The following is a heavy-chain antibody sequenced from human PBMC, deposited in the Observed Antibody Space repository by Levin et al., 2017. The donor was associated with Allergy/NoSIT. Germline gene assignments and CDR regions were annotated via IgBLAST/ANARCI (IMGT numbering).Heavy chain of an antibody. Sequence: SQTLSLTCAVYGGSFSGYYWSWIRQPPGKGLEWIGEINHSGSTNYNPSLKSRVTISVDTSKNQFSLKLSSVTAADTAVYYCARDGYSYGYVRYYYGMDVWGQGTTVTVSS. CDR3: ARDGYSYGYVRYYYGMDV. J-gene: IGHJ6*02. CDR1: GGSFSGYY. CDR2: INHSGST. V-gene: IGHV4-34*01. D-gene: IGHD5-18*01.